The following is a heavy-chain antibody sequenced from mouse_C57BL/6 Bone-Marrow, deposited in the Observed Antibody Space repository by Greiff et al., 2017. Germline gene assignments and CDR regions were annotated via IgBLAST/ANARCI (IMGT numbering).Heavy chain of an antibody. CDR1: GYTFTSYW. D-gene: IGHD2-4*01. CDR2: IHPNSGST. Sequence: QVQLKQPGAELVKPGASVKLSCKASGYTFTSYWMHWVKQRPGQGLEWIGMIHPNSGSTNYNEKFKSKATLTVDKSSSTAYMQLSSLTSEDSAVYYCAYYDYDWYFDVWGTGTTVTVSS. CDR3: AYYDYDWYFDV. V-gene: IGHV1-64*01. J-gene: IGHJ1*03.